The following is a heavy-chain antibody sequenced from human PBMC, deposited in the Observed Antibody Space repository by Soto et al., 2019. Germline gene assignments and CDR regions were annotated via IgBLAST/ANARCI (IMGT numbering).Heavy chain of an antibody. J-gene: IGHJ4*02. CDR2: IDPGDSYT. Sequence: EVQLVQSGAEVKKPGESLRISCKGSGYSFTSYWISWVRQMPGKGLEWMGRIDPGDSYTNYSPSFQGHVTISADQSISTAYLQWSSLKASDTAMYYCARHGYSGYAFDYWGQGTLVTVSS. CDR1: GYSFTSYW. D-gene: IGHD5-12*01. CDR3: ARHGYSGYAFDY. V-gene: IGHV5-10-1*01.